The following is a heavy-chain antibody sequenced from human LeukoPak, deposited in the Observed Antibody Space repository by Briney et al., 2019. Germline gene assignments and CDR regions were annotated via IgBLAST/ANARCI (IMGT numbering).Heavy chain of an antibody. CDR1: GASISSYH. CDR3: TRGYYEAFDY. J-gene: IGHJ4*02. Sequence: PSETLSLTCRVSGASISSYHWNWIRQLPGKGLEWIGNVDYNGATKYNPSLQSRIIISLDTSNNQFSLTLTSVTAADTALYFCTRGYYEAFDYWGQGRLVTVSS. CDR2: VDYNGAT. D-gene: IGHD3-16*01. V-gene: IGHV4-59*01.